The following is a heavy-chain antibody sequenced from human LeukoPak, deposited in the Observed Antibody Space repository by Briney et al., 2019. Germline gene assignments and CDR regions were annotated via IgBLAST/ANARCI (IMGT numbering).Heavy chain of an antibody. Sequence: GGSLRLSCAASGFTFSSYEMNWVRQAPGKGLEWVSYISSSSSTIYYADSVKGRFTISRDNAKNSLYLQMNSLRAEDTAVYYCARDASGTAGAFDIWGQGTMVTVSS. D-gene: IGHD1-26*01. J-gene: IGHJ3*02. V-gene: IGHV3-48*01. CDR1: GFTFSSYE. CDR2: ISSSSSTI. CDR3: ARDASGTAGAFDI.